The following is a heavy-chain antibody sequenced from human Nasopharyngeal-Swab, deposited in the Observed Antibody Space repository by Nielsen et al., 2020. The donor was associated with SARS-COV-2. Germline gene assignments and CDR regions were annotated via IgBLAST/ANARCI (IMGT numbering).Heavy chain of an antibody. CDR3: ARVNSSRGLAVADGFDY. Sequence: GGSLRLSCAASGFTFSSYGMHWVRQAPGKGLEWVAVIWYDGSNKYYADSVKGRFTISRDNSKNTLYLQMNSLRAEDTAVYYCARVNSSRGLAVADGFDYWGQGTLVTASS. D-gene: IGHD6-19*01. CDR2: IWYDGSNK. V-gene: IGHV3-33*01. CDR1: GFTFSSYG. J-gene: IGHJ4*02.